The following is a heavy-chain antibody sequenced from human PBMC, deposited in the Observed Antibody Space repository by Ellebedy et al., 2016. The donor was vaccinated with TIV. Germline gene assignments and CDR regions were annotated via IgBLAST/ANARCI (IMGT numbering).Heavy chain of an antibody. CDR3: ARTANRYFDY. CDR1: GFTFSSYW. V-gene: IGHV3-7*01. J-gene: IGHJ4*02. CDR2: IKQDGSEK. D-gene: IGHD2-21*02. Sequence: GGSLRLSXAASGFTFSSYWMSWVRQAPGKGLEWVANIKQDGSEKYYVDSVKGRFTISRDNAENSLYLQMNTLRAEDTAVYYCARTANRYFDYWGQGTLVTVSS.